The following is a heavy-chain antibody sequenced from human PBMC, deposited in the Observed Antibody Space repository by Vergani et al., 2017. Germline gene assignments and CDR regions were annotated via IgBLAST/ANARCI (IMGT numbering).Heavy chain of an antibody. V-gene: IGHV1-18*01. CDR3: GRVAPSNSEVTPTAFDF. D-gene: IGHD1-1*01. Sequence: QVQLVQSGAELKKPGASVSVSCKGSSHTFQTYGISWVRQAPGKGLEWMAWIRPYTGHTIYAQKFQDRVTMTAETSTNTTYMELRSLRSDDTAVYFCGRVAPSNSEVTPTAFDFWGQGTMVTVSS. CDR1: SHTFQTYG. J-gene: IGHJ3*01. CDR2: IRPYTGHT.